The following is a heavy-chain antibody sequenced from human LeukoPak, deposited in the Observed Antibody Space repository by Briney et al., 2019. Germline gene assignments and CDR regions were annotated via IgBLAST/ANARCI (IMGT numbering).Heavy chain of an antibody. J-gene: IGHJ3*02. V-gene: IGHV1-69*01. CDR1: GGTFSSYA. CDR3: ARILTGYHGAFDI. D-gene: IGHD3-9*01. CDR2: IIPIFGTA. Sequence: SVKVSCKASGGTFSSYAISWVRQAPGQGLEWMGGIIPIFGTANYAQKFQGRVTITADESTSTAYMELSSLRSEDTAVYYCARILTGYHGAFDIWGQGTMVTVSS.